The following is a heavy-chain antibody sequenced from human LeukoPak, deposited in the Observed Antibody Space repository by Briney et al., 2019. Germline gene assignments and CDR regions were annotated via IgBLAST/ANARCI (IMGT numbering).Heavy chain of an antibody. CDR3: ASRRPRDDY. V-gene: IGHV4-34*01. J-gene: IGHJ4*02. CDR1: GGSISSYY. D-gene: IGHD5-24*01. Sequence: SETLSLTCTVSGGSISSYYWSWIRQPPGKGLEWIGEINHSGSTNYNPSLKSRVTISVDTSKNQFSLKLSSVTAADTAVYYCASRRPRDDYWGQGTLVTVSS. CDR2: INHSGST.